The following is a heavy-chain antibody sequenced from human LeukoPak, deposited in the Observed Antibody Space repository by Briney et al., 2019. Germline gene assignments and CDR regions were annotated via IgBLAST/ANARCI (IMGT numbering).Heavy chain of an antibody. CDR3: ARLNIVVVPAAPYYYYYGMDV. V-gene: IGHV4-59*08. J-gene: IGHJ6*02. CDR1: GGSTSSYY. CDR2: IYYSGST. D-gene: IGHD2-2*01. Sequence: PSETLSLTCTVSGGSTSSYYWSWIRQPPGKGLEWIGYIYYSGSTNYNPSLKSRVTISVDTSKNQFSLKLSSVTAADTAVYYCARLNIVVVPAAPYYYYYGMDVWGQGTTVTVSS.